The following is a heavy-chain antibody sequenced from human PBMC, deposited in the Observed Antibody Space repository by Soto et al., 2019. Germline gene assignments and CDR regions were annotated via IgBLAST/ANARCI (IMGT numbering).Heavy chain of an antibody. CDR2: ISGSGGST. Sequence: QPGGSLRLSCAASGFTFSSYAMSWVRQAPGKGLEWVSAISGSGGSTYYADSVKGRFTISRDNSKNTLYLQMNSLRAEDTAVYYCAKMGPLGDDDYGILTGMDVWGQGTTVTVSS. V-gene: IGHV3-23*01. CDR3: AKMGPLGDDDYGILTGMDV. D-gene: IGHD4-17*01. CDR1: GFTFSSYA. J-gene: IGHJ6*02.